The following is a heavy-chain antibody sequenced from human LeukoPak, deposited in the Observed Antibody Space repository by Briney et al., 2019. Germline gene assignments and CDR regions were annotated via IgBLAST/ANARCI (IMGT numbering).Heavy chain of an antibody. V-gene: IGHV4-61*02. Sequence: PSETLSLTCTVSGGSISSASYYWNWIRQPAGKGLEWIGRIYISGSTDYNPSLKSRVTISVDTSKNQFSLKLSSVTAADTAVYYCARVISGSGSYGFFDPWGQGTLVTVSS. CDR3: ARVISGSGSYGFFDP. J-gene: IGHJ5*02. D-gene: IGHD3-10*01. CDR2: IYISGST. CDR1: GGSISSASYY.